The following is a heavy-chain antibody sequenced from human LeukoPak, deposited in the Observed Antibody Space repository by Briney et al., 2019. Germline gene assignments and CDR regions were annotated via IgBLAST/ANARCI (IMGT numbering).Heavy chain of an antibody. J-gene: IGHJ4*02. V-gene: IGHV4-39*07. Sequence: PSETLSLTCTVSGGSISSSSYYWGWIRQPPGKGLEWIGSIYYSGSTYYNPSLKSRVTISVDTSKNQFSLKLSSVTAADTAVYYCARRSSSSGRFDYWGQGTLVTVSS. D-gene: IGHD6-6*01. CDR3: ARRSSSSGRFDY. CDR1: GGSISSSSYY. CDR2: IYYSGST.